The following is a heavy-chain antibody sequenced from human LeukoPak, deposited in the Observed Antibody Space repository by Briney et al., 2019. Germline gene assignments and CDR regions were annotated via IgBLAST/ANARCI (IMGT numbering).Heavy chain of an antibody. J-gene: IGHJ4*02. CDR1: GFTFSSYA. CDR3: ARGYSGYDYFDY. D-gene: IGHD5-12*01. Sequence: PGRSLRLSCAASGFTFSSYAMHWVRQAPGTGLEWVAVISYDGSNKYYADSVKGRFTISRDNSKNTLYLQMNSLRAEDTAVYYCARGYSGYDYFDYWGQGTLVTVSS. CDR2: ISYDGSNK. V-gene: IGHV3-30-3*01.